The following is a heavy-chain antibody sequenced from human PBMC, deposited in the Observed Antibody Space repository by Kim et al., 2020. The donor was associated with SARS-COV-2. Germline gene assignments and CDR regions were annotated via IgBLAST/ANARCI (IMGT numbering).Heavy chain of an antibody. CDR3: ARVSMVRGVSFDY. D-gene: IGHD3-10*01. J-gene: IGHJ4*02. V-gene: IGHV4-31*02. Sequence: NQSLKSRVTIAGGTAKSQFSLKRSSVTAADTAVYYCARVSMVRGVSFDYWGQGTLVTVSS.